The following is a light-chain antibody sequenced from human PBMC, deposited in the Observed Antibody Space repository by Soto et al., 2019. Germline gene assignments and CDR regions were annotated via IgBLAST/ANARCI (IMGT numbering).Light chain of an antibody. V-gene: IGKV1-5*03. CDR3: QQYSSYPYT. CDR1: QSISSW. CDR2: KAS. J-gene: IGKJ2*01. Sequence: DIQLTQSPSTLSSSVGDRDTLTCRASQSISSWLAWYQQKPGKAPKLLIYKASSRESGVPARFSGSGSGTEFTLTISSLQPDDFAAYYCQQYSSYPYTFGQGTKLEIK.